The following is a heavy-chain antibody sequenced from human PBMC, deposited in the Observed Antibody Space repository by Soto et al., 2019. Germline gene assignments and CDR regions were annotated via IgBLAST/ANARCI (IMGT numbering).Heavy chain of an antibody. D-gene: IGHD3-10*01. CDR3: AKWLGVQY. CDR1: GFTFSSYG. CDR2: ISYDGSNK. J-gene: IGHJ4*02. V-gene: IGHV3-30*18. Sequence: QVQLVESGGGVVQPGRSLRLSCAASGFTFSSYGMHWVRQAPGKGLEWVAVISYDGSNKYYADSVKVRFTISRDNSKNQLYLQMNSLRAEDTAVYYCAKWLGVQYWGQGTLVTVSS.